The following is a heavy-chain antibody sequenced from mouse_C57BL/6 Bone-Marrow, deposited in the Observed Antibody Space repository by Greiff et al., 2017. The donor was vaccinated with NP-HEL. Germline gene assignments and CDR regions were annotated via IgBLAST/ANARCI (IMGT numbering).Heavy chain of an antibody. CDR2: IDPSDSET. CDR3: AIFDYPYYYAMDY. J-gene: IGHJ4*01. CDR1: GYTFTSYW. D-gene: IGHD2-4*01. V-gene: IGHV1-52*01. Sequence: QVQLQQPGAELVRPGSSVKLSCKASGYTFTSYWMHWVKQRPIQGLEWIGNIDPSDSETHYNQKFKDKATLTVDKSSSTAYMQLSSLTSEDSAGYYCAIFDYPYYYAMDYWGQGPSAPASS.